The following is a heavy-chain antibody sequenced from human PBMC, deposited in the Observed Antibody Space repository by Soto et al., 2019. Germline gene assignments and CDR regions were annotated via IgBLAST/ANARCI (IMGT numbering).Heavy chain of an antibody. CDR2: TYYRSNWRH. CDR1: GDSVSSNTAA. J-gene: IGHJ4*02. V-gene: IGHV6-1*01. D-gene: IGHD6-19*01. Sequence: PSQTHSLTCAISGDSVSSNTAAWNWIRSSPSRGLEWLGRTYYRSNWRHDYAVSVKSRITVNPDTSKNHFSLQLNSVTPDDTAVYYCARGVAGSGFDLWGPGTLVTVSS. CDR3: ARGVAGSGFDL.